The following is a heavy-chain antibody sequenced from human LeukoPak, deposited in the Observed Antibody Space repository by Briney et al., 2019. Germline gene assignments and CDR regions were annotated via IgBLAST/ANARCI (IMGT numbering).Heavy chain of an antibody. D-gene: IGHD2/OR15-2a*01. V-gene: IGHV3-23*01. J-gene: IGHJ6*02. CDR1: EFTFSSYA. Sequence: GGSLRLSCAASEFTFSSYAMQWVRQAPGKGLEWVSGINVSGGSTWYADSVKGRFTISRDNSKNTLYLQMNSLRAEDTAVYYCAKYVSAKGPPYALDVWGQGTTVTVSS. CDR3: AKYVSAKGPPYALDV. CDR2: INVSGGST.